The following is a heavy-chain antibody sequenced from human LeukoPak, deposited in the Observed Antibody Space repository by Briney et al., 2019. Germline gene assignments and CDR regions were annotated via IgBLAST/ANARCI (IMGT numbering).Heavy chain of an antibody. D-gene: IGHD3-10*01. CDR1: GGSISSGDYY. CDR3: ARVIGEENWFDP. J-gene: IGHJ5*02. CDR2: IYYSGST. V-gene: IGHV4-30-4*08. Sequence: SETLSLTCTVSGGSISSGDYYWSWIRQPPGKGLEWIGYIYYSGSTYYNPSLKSRVTISVDTSKNQFSLKLSSVTAADTAVYYCARVIGEENWFDPWGQGTLVTVSS.